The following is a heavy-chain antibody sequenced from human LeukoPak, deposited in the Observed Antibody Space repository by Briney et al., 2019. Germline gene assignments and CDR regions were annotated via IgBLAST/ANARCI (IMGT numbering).Heavy chain of an antibody. J-gene: IGHJ4*02. CDR1: GGSISSSSYY. V-gene: IGHV4-39*01. D-gene: IGHD6-6*01. Sequence: SETLSLTCTVSGGSISSSSYYWGWIRQPPGKGLEWIGSIYYSGSTYYNPSLKSRVTISVDTSKNQFSLKLSSVTAADTAVYYCARRGAEEYHFDYWGQGTLVTVSS. CDR2: IYYSGST. CDR3: ARRGAEEYHFDY.